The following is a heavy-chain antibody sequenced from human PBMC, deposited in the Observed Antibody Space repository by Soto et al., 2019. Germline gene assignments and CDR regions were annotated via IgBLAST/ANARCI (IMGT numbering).Heavy chain of an antibody. D-gene: IGHD3-3*02. CDR3: ARTIFGLVISSYHYYMDV. CDR1: GGSISNYY. Sequence: SETLSLTCTVSGGSISNYYWSWVRQPPGKGLEWIGYIFYSGSTNYNPSLKSRVTISVETSKNQFSLRLSSVTAADTAVYYCARTIFGLVISSYHYYMDVWGKGTTVTVSS. CDR2: IFYSGST. V-gene: IGHV4-59*01. J-gene: IGHJ6*03.